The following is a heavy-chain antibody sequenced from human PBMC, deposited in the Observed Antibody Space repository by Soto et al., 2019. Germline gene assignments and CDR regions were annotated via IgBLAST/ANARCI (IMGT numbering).Heavy chain of an antibody. J-gene: IGHJ4*02. V-gene: IGHV4-34*01. CDR3: ASARSNTDYYDSSGEYYFDY. Sequence: SETLSLTCAVYGGSFTGYYWSWIRQPPGKGLEWIGEINHSGSTNYNPSLKSRVTISVDTSKNQFSLKLSSVTDADTAVYYCASARSNTDYYDSSGEYYFDYWGQGTLVTVSS. CDR2: INHSGST. D-gene: IGHD3-22*01. CDR1: GGSFTGYY.